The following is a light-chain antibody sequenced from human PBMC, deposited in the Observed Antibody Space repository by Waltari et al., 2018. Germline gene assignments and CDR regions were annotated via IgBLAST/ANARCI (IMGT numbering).Light chain of an antibody. CDR1: QSLTVNY. V-gene: IGKV3-20*01. CDR3: QQFESAPRT. Sequence: EIVLTQSPDILSLSPGDTATLSCRASQSLTVNYLAWYQQKPGQAPRLLIYAASSRATGVPDRFSGSVSGAHFTLAISRLEPEDFAVYYCQQFESAPRTFGQGTKVEIK. J-gene: IGKJ1*01. CDR2: AAS.